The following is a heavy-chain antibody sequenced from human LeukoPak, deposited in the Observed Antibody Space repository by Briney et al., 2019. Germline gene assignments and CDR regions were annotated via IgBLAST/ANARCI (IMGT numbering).Heavy chain of an antibody. D-gene: IGHD3-9*01. CDR3: ARVPGILTGYYADDYFDY. J-gene: IGHJ4*02. CDR2: ISTYKGHT. V-gene: IGHV1-18*01. CDR1: DFTFTSYG. Sequence: ASVKVSCKASDFTFTSYGVSWVRQAPGQGLEWMGWISTYKGHTNYAQNFQGRVAMTTDPSTATAYMELRSLTSDDTAVYYCARVPGILTGYYADDYFDYWGQGTLVTVSS.